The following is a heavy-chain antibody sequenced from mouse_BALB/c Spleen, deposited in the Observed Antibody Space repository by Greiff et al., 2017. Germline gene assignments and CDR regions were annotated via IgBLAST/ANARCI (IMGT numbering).Heavy chain of an antibody. D-gene: IGHD2-4*01. CDR1: GFTFSSYG. CDR2: ISSGGSYT. V-gene: IGHV5-6*01. J-gene: IGHJ2*01. CDR3: ARQGSTMITIDY. Sequence: DVHLVESGGDLVKPGGSLKLSCAASGFTFSSYGMSWVRQTPDKRLEWVATISSGGSYTYYPDSVKGRFTISRDNAKNTLYLQMSSLKSEDTAMYYCARQGSTMITIDYWGQGTTLTVSS.